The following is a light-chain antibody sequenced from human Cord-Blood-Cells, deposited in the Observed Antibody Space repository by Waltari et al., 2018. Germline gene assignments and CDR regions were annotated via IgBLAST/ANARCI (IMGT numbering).Light chain of an antibody. V-gene: IGKV1-5*03. J-gene: IGKJ2*01. CDR1: QSISSW. CDR2: KAS. CDR3: QQYNSYLYT. Sequence: DIQMTQSPSTLSASVGARGTITCRASQSISSWLAWYQQKPGKAPKLLIYKASSLESGVPSRFSGSGSGTEFTLTISSLQPDDFATYYCQQYNSYLYTFGQGTKLEIK.